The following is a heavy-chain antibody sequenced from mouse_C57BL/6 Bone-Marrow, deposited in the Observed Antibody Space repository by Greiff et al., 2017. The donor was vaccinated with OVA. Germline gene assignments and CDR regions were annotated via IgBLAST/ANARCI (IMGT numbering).Heavy chain of an antibody. CDR3: AREAQATAWFAY. CDR2: ISSGSSTI. V-gene: IGHV5-17*01. Sequence: EVKLMESGGGLVKPGGSLKLSCAASGFTFSDYGMHWVRQAPEKGLEWVAYISSGSSTIYYADTVKGRFTISRDNAKNTLFLQMTSLRSEDTAMYYCAREAQATAWFAYWGQGTLVTVSA. J-gene: IGHJ3*01. CDR1: GFTFSDYG. D-gene: IGHD3-2*02.